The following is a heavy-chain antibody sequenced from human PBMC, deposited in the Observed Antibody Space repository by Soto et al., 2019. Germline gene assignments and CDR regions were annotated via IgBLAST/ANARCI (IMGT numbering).Heavy chain of an antibody. D-gene: IGHD1-1*01. CDR2: IIPIFGTA. J-gene: IGHJ5*02. V-gene: IGHV1-69*12. Sequence: QVQLVKSGAEVKKPGSSVKVSCKASGGIFSSYAISWVRQAPVQGLEWMGGIIPIFGTANYAQKFQGRVTITADESTSTAYMELSSLRSEDTAVYYCARGGVQLDLRFDPWGQGTLVTVSS. CDR3: ARGGVQLDLRFDP. CDR1: GGIFSSYA.